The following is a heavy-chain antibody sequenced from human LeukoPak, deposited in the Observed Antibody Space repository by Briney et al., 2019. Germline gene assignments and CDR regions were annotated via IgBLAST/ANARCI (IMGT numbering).Heavy chain of an antibody. CDR2: INPNSGGT. J-gene: IGHJ4*02. Sequence: GASVKVPCKASGYTFTGYYMHWVRQAPGQGLEWMGWINPNSGGTNYAQKFQGRVTMTRDTSISTAYMELSRVRSDDTAVYYCARSPSWSSSWYDYWGQGTLVTVSS. D-gene: IGHD6-13*01. V-gene: IGHV1-2*02. CDR1: GYTFTGYY. CDR3: ARSPSWSSSWYDY.